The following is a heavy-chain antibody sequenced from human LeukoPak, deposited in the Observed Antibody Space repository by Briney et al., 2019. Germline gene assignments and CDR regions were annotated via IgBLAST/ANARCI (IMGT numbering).Heavy chain of an antibody. CDR2: IIPIFGTV. CDR1: GGTFSSYA. CDR3: ARGRFLEWLLSRYWFDP. V-gene: IGHV1-69*06. D-gene: IGHD3-3*01. Sequence: SVKVSCKASGGTFSSYAISWVRQAPGQGLEWMGGIIPIFGTVNYAQKFQGRVTITADKSTSTAYMELSSLRSEDTAVYYCARGRFLEWLLSRYWFDPWGQGTLVTVSS. J-gene: IGHJ5*02.